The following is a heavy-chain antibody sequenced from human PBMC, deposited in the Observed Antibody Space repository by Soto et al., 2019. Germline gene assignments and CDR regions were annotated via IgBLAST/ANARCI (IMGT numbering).Heavy chain of an antibody. J-gene: IGHJ6*02. V-gene: IGHV3-23*01. Sequence: EVQLLESGGGLVQPGGSLRVSCAASEFMFNDYAMYWVRQAPGKGLEWVSDISGSGGNTYYADSVKGRFIISRDNSKNRLYLQMSSLRAEDTAVYYCVTGYYLDNEYGMDVWGQGTTVTVSS. CDR2: ISGSGGNT. D-gene: IGHD3-9*01. CDR1: EFMFNDYA. CDR3: VTGYYLDNEYGMDV.